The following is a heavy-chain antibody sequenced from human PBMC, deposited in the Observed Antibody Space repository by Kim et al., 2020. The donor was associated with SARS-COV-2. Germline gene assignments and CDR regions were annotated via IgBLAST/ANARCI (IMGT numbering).Heavy chain of an antibody. V-gene: IGHV4-34*01. D-gene: IGHD2-21*02. CDR3: ARYGGNSSGFDY. Sequence: YNTSLTSQVTISVDTSTNQFSMKLSSVTAADTAVYYWARYGGNSSGFDYWGQGTLVTVSS. J-gene: IGHJ4*02.